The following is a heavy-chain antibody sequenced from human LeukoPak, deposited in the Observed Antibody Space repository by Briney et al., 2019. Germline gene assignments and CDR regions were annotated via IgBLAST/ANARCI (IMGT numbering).Heavy chain of an antibody. CDR2: IYYSGST. V-gene: IGHV4-39*01. CDR1: GGSISSSSYY. CDR3: ATMATIHY. Sequence: SETLSLTCTVSGGSISSSSYYWGWIRPPPGKGLEWIGSIYYSGSTYYNPSLKSRVTISVDTSKNQFSLKLSSVTAADTAVYYCATMATIHYWGQGTLVTVSS. D-gene: IGHD5-24*01. J-gene: IGHJ4*02.